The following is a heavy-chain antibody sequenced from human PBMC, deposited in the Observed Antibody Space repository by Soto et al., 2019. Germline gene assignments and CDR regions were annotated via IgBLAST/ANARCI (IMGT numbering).Heavy chain of an antibody. Sequence: SETLSLTCTVSGGSLSRGGYYWSWIRQLPGKGLECIGYIYYSGSTYYNPSLKSRVTISVDTSKNQFSLRLSSVTAADTAVYYCARGIVGATGTPYYFDYWGQGTQVTVSS. CDR2: IYYSGST. CDR1: GGSLSRGGYY. V-gene: IGHV4-31*03. J-gene: IGHJ4*02. CDR3: ARGIVGATGTPYYFDY. D-gene: IGHD1-26*01.